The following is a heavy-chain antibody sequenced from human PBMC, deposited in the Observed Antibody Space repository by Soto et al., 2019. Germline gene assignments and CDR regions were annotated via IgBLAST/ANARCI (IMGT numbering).Heavy chain of an antibody. V-gene: IGHV4-31*03. CDR3: ARDGVGFGELFAFERGENWFDP. CDR1: GGSISSGGYY. Sequence: QVQLQESGPGLVKPSQTLSLTCTVSGGSISSGGYYWSWIRQHPGKGLEWIGYIYYSGRTYYNPSLKSRVPISVDKSKNQFSLKLSSVTAADTAVYYCARDGVGFGELFAFERGENWFDPWGQGTLVTVSS. J-gene: IGHJ5*02. D-gene: IGHD3-10*01. CDR2: IYYSGRT.